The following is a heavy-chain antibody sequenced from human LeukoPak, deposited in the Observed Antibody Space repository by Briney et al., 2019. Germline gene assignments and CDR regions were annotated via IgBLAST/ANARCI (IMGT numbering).Heavy chain of an antibody. CDR2: IWSDGSNK. D-gene: IGHD4-17*01. V-gene: IGHV3-33*01. CDR1: GFTFSGYG. Sequence: PGGSLRLSCAASGFTFSGYGMHWVRQAPGKGLEWATVIWSDGSNKYYADSVKGRFTISRDNSKNTLYLQMNSLRAEDSAVYYCARELGDYRNFYHYGLDVWGQGTTVTVSS. J-gene: IGHJ6*02. CDR3: ARELGDYRNFYHYGLDV.